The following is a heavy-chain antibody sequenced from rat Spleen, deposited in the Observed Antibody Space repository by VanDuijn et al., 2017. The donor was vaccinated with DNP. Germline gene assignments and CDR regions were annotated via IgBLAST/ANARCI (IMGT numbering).Heavy chain of an antibody. D-gene: IGHD3-8*01. J-gene: IGHJ2*01. Sequence: EVQLQESGSGLVKPSQSLSLTCSVTGSSITSNYWGWIRKFPGNKMEWIGHINYRGRTSTNQSITGRISITRDTSKNQFFLQLNSLTTAGKGTYSSVRGHPLRELYYWGQGVLVTVSS. CDR3: VRGHPLRELYY. CDR2: INYRGRT. CDR1: GSSITSNY. V-gene: IGHV3-1*01.